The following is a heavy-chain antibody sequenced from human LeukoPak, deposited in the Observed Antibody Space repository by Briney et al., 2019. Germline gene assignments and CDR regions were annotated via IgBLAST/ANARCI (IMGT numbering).Heavy chain of an antibody. V-gene: IGHV1-8*01. CDR2: VHPNSGNT. J-gene: IGHJ5*02. CDR3: ARGPRNDP. CDR1: GYPFTTYE. D-gene: IGHD1-14*01. Sequence: ASVKVSCKTSGYPFTTYEINWVRQAAGQGLEWMGWVHPNSGNTAYAQKFQGRVTMTRDTSISTTYMELSGLRSDDTAVYFCARGPRNDPWGQGTLVAVSS.